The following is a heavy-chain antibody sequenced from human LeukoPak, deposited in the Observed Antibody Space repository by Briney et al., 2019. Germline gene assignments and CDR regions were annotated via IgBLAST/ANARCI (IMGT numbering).Heavy chain of an antibody. CDR3: ARVFRPSLTVIIRGAFDI. J-gene: IGHJ3*02. Sequence: GGSLRLSCTTSGFTFSSYSLNWVRQAPGKGLEWVSSVSTGSNYIYYADSVKGRFTISRDNDKNSLYLQMNSLRVEDTAVYYCARVFRPSLTVIIRGAFDIWGQGTMVTVSS. D-gene: IGHD3-10*01. CDR2: VSTGSNYI. V-gene: IGHV3-21*01. CDR1: GFTFSSYS.